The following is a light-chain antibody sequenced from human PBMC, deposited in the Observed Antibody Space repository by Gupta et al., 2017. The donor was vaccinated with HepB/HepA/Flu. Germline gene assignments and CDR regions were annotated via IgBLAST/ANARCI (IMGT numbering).Light chain of an antibody. V-gene: IGKV1-16*01. CDR1: QGIRDY. Sequence: DIPMTPSPSSLSASVGDRVTINCRASQGIRDYIAWFQQKPGKAPKSLIYAASTLQGGVPSRFSGSGSGTDFTLTISNLQPEDSAAYYCQQYNSYSPTFGGGTKVEI. CDR2: AAS. J-gene: IGKJ4*01. CDR3: QQYNSYSPT.